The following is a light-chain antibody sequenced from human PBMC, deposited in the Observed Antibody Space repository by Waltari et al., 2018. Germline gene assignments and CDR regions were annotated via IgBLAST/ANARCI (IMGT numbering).Light chain of an antibody. V-gene: IGLV2-23*02. CDR3: CSSAGRGTYV. CDR2: EVF. Sequence: QSALTQPASVSGTPGQSITISCSGTTSDVGSYDLVSWYQQHPGEAPKLLICEVFKRPPDDASPFSGAKSGSTASLTSSGLQPEDEADYYCCSSAGRGTYVFGSGTKVTVL. J-gene: IGLJ1*01. CDR1: TSDVGSYDL.